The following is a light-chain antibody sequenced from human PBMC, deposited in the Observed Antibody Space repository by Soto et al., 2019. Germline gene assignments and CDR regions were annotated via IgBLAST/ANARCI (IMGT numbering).Light chain of an antibody. CDR2: KAS. V-gene: IGKV1-5*03. J-gene: IGKJ1*01. CDR1: QSISSW. Sequence: DIQMTQSPSTLSASVGDRVTITCRASQSISSWLAWYQQKPGRAPKLLIYKASSLESGVPSRFSGSGSGTESTLTIRSLKPDDFATYYCQQYNSQWTFGQGTKLDI. CDR3: QQYNSQWT.